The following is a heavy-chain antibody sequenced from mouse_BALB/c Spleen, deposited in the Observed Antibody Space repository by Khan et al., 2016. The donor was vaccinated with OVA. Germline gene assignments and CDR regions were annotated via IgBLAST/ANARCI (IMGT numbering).Heavy chain of an antibody. J-gene: IGHJ2*01. Sequence: QLEESGPGLVKPSQSLSLTCTVTGYSITSGYGWNWIRQFPGNKMEWMGYKTYSGSTNYNPSLKSRISITLDTSKNQFFLQLNSVTTEDTATYYCARTARIKYWGQGTTLTVSS. CDR1: GYSITSGYG. D-gene: IGHD1-2*01. V-gene: IGHV3-1*02. CDR2: KTYSGST. CDR3: ARTARIKY.